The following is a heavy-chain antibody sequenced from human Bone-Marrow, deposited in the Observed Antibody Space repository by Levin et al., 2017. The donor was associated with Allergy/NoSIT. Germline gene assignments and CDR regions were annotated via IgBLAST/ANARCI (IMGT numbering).Heavy chain of an antibody. CDR2: IKQDGSEK. Sequence: PGGSLRLSCAASGFTFSSYWMSWVRQAPGKGLEWVANIKQDGSEKYYVDSVKGRFTISRDNAKNSLYLQMNSLRAEDTAVYYCARDRVAIAVAGRFDYWGQGTLVTVSS. J-gene: IGHJ4*02. CDR1: GFTFSSYW. CDR3: ARDRVAIAVAGRFDY. D-gene: IGHD6-19*01. V-gene: IGHV3-7*01.